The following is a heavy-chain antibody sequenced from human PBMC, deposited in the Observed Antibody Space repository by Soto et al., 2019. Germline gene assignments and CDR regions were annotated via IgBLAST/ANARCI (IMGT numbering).Heavy chain of an antibody. CDR1: GYTFTSYG. CDR2: IRPYNGNT. CDR3: ARDAPPEDY. Sequence: QVQLVQSGAEVKKPGASVKVSCKASGYTFTSYGISWVRQAPGQGLEWMGWIRPYNGNTNYAQKPQGRFTMTTDTSTRTAYMELRSLRSDDTAVYSSARDAPPEDYWGQGTLVTVSS. V-gene: IGHV1-18*01. J-gene: IGHJ4*02.